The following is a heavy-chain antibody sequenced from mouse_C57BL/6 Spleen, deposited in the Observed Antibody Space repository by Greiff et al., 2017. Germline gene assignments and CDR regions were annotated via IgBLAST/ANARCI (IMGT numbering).Heavy chain of an antibody. CDR3: TIYDYAFAY. D-gene: IGHD2-4*01. J-gene: IGHJ3*01. Sequence: EVKVEESGGGLVQPGGSMKLSCVASGFTFSNYWMNWVRQSPEKGLEWVAQIRLKSDNYATHSAESVKGRFTISRDDSKSSVYLQMNNLRAEDTGIYYCTIYDYAFAYWGQGTLVTVSA. V-gene: IGHV6-3*01. CDR2: IRLKSDNYAT. CDR1: GFTFSNYW.